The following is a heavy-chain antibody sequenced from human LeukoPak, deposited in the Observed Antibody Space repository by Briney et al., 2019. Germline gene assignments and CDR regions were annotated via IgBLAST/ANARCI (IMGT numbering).Heavy chain of an antibody. CDR2: IRSKAYGGTT. CDR1: GFTFGDYA. CDR3: TRDRARSGPKDAFDI. D-gene: IGHD1-14*01. V-gene: IGHV3-49*04. J-gene: IGHJ3*02. Sequence: PGGSLRLSCTASGFTFGDYAMSWVRQAPGKGLEWVGFIRSKAYGGTTEYAASVKGRFTISKDDSKSIAYLQMNSLKTEDTAVYYCTRDRARSGPKDAFDIWGQGAIVTVSS.